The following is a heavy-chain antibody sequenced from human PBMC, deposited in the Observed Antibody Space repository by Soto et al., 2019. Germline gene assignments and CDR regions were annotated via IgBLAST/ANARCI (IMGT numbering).Heavy chain of an antibody. Sequence: QLQLQESGPGLVKPSETLSLTCTVSGDSVSSFSHYWGWIRQSPGKGLEWIGSVSYSGSTFYNSSPPSRVAIPVAPSMSQSSLRLRSVPAAATAVYYCASHDVPHGSGWSRLDYWGQGPLVTVSS. D-gene: IGHD6-19*01. J-gene: IGHJ4*02. CDR3: ASHDVPHGSGWSRLDY. V-gene: IGHV4-39*01. CDR1: GDSVSSFSHY. CDR2: VSYSGST.